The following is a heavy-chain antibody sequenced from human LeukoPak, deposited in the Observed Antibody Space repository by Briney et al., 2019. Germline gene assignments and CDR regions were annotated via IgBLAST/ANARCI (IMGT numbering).Heavy chain of an antibody. CDR2: ISSSSSYI. Sequence: GGSLRLSCAASGFTFSSYEMNWVRQAPGKGLEWVSYISSSSSYIYYADSVKGRFTISRDNAKNSLYLQMNSLRAEDTAVYYCARRTYSGSFLDAFDIWGQGTMVTVSS. CDR1: GFTFSSYE. V-gene: IGHV3-21*05. CDR3: ARRTYSGSFLDAFDI. J-gene: IGHJ3*02. D-gene: IGHD1-26*01.